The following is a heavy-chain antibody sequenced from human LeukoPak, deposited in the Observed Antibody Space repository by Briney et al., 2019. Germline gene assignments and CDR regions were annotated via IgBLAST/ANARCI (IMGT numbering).Heavy chain of an antibody. CDR2: IIPIFGTA. Sequence: SVTVSFKASGGTFSSYAFSWVRQPPGQGLEWMGGIIPIFGTANYAQKFQGRVTITADESTSTAYMELSSLRSEDTAVYYCARDSAQRYTWGIDYWGQGTLVTVSS. V-gene: IGHV1-69*01. CDR3: ARDSAQRYTWGIDY. J-gene: IGHJ4*02. D-gene: IGHD3-16*01. CDR1: GGTFSSYA.